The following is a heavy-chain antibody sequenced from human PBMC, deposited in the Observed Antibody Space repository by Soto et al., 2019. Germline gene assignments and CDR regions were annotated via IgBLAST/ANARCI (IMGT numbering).Heavy chain of an antibody. V-gene: IGHV1-69*13. CDR2: IIPIFGTA. Sequence: SVKVSCKASGGTFSSYAISWVRQAPGQGLEWMGGIIPIFGTANYAQKFQGRVTITADESTSTAYMELSSLRSEDTAVYYCARLVLDWNLGWPFDYWGQGTLVTVSS. CDR3: ARLVLDWNLGWPFDY. D-gene: IGHD1-7*01. CDR1: GGTFSSYA. J-gene: IGHJ4*02.